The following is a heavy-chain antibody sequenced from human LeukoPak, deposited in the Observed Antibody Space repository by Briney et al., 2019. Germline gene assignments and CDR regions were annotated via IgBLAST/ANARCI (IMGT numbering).Heavy chain of an antibody. J-gene: IGHJ4*02. CDR1: GTGLSELS. CDR3: TTRSGDFWSGFVN. D-gene: IGHD3-3*01. Sequence: ASVKVSCKVSGTGLSELSIQWVRQAPGKGLECVGGFDPEEAKMVYAQNFQGRVTMTEDTSTQTAYMELSGLTSGDTAVYYCTTRSGDFWSGFVNWGQGTLVTVSS. V-gene: IGHV1-24*01. CDR2: FDPEEAKM.